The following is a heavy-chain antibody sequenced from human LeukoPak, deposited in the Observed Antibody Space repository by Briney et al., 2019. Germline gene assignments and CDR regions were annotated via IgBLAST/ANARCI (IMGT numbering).Heavy chain of an antibody. Sequence: SETLSLTCAVYGGSFSGYYWSWVRQPPGKGLEWIGEINHSGSTNYNPSLESRVTISVDTSKNQFSLKLSSVTAADTAVYYCASVWTGTTFKGWFDPWGQGTLVTVSS. V-gene: IGHV4-34*01. CDR2: INHSGST. CDR1: GGSFSGYY. D-gene: IGHD1-7*01. CDR3: ASVWTGTTFKGWFDP. J-gene: IGHJ5*02.